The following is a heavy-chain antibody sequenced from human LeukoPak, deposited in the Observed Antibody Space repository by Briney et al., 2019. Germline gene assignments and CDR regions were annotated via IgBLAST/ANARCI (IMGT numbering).Heavy chain of an antibody. CDR2: ISGSGGST. D-gene: IGHD3-22*01. Sequence: PGGSLRLSCAASGFTFSNYAMTWVRQAPGKGLEWVSDISGSGGSTYYAGSVKGRFTISRDNSKNTLYLQMNSLRAEDTAVYYCGKDLAAYSSGFDYWGQGTLVIVSS. CDR3: GKDLAAYSSGFDY. J-gene: IGHJ4*02. CDR1: GFTFSNYA. V-gene: IGHV3-23*01.